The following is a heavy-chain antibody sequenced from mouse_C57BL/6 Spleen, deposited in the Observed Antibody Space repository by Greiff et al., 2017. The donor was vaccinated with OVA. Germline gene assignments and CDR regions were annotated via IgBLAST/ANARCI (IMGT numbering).Heavy chain of an antibody. CDR2: IDPENGDT. J-gene: IGHJ2*01. V-gene: IGHV14-4*01. CDR1: GFNIKDDY. Sequence: EVKLQQSGAELVRPGASVKLSCTASGFNIKDDYMHWVKQRPEQGLEWIGWIDPENGDTEYASKFQGKATITADTSSNTAYLQLSSLTSEDTAVYYCSNFAYFDYWGQGTTLTVAS. CDR3: SNFAYFDY.